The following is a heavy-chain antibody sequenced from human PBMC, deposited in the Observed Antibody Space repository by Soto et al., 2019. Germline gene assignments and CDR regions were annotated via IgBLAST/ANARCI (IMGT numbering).Heavy chain of an antibody. CDR3: ARDGSSTANWIDP. CDR2: IYHTGKT. Sequence: LFLTDTVSGDPIYHGGYYWTWIRQHSGKGLAWIGYIYHTGKTYYNPSLESRVTMSVDTSKNQFSLNLASGSAADTTVYYCARDGSSTANWIDPWDQRTLITVAS. J-gene: IGHJ5*02. CDR1: GDPIYHGGYY. D-gene: IGHD2-2*01. V-gene: IGHV4-31*03.